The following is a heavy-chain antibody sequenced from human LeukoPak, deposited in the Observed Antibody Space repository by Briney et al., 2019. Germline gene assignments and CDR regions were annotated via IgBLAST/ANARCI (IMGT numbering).Heavy chain of an antibody. J-gene: IGHJ4*02. Sequence: ASVKVSCKASGYTFTSYGISWVRQAPGQGLEWMGWISAYNGNTNYAQKLQGRVTMTTDTSTSTAYMELRSLRSDDTAVYYCAREYVGAPLFALGYWGQGTLVTVSS. V-gene: IGHV1-18*01. CDR1: GYTFTSYG. CDR2: ISAYNGNT. CDR3: AREYVGAPLFALGY. D-gene: IGHD1-26*01.